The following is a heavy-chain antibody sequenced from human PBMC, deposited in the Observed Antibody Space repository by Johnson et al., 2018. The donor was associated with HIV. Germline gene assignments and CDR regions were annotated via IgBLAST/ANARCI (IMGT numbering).Heavy chain of an antibody. V-gene: IGHV3-30-3*02. CDR1: GFTFSSYA. D-gene: IGHD3-16*01. Sequence: QVQLVESGGGVVQPGRSLRLSCAASGFTFSSYAMHWVRQAPGKGLEWVAVISYDGSNKYYAESVKGRFTISRDNSKNTLYLQMNSLRAEDTAVYYCAKLRWAWGAAFDVWGQGTMVTVSS. CDR2: ISYDGSNK. CDR3: AKLRWAWGAAFDV. J-gene: IGHJ3*01.